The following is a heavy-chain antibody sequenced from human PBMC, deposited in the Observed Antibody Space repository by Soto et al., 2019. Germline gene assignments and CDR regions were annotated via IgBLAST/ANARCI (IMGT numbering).Heavy chain of an antibody. V-gene: IGHV3-15*01. J-gene: IGHJ4*02. D-gene: IGHD2-21*02. CDR1: GFTFSNAW. CDR3: TTDLAYCGGDCYN. CDR2: IKSKTDGGTT. Sequence: EVQRVESGGGLVKPGGSLRLSCAASGFTFSNAWMSWVRQAPGKGLEWVGRIKSKTDGGTTDYAAPVKGRFTISRDDSKNTLYLQMNSLKTEDTAVYYCTTDLAYCGGDCYNWGQGTLVTVSS.